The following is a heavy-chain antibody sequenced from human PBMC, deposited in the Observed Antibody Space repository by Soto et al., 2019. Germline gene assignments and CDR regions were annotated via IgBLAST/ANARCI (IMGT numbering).Heavy chain of an antibody. J-gene: IGHJ4*02. D-gene: IGHD3-10*01. V-gene: IGHV4-39*01. Sequence: SETLSLTCTVSGGSISSSSYYWGWIRQPPGKGLEWIGSIYYSGSTYYNPSLKSRVTISVDTSKNQFSLKLSSVTAADTAVYYCASQILRAWFGESLDYWGQGTLVTVSS. CDR1: GGSISSSSYY. CDR2: IYYSGST. CDR3: ASQILRAWFGESLDY.